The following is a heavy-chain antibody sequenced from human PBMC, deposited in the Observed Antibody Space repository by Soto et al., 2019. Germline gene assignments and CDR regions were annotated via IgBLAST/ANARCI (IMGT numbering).Heavy chain of an antibody. J-gene: IGHJ4*02. CDR3: AKYSGNYPS. Sequence: GGSLRLSCAASGFTFSSYWMHWVRQAPGKGPMWVSCINGDGSIIGYADSVKGRFTISRDNAKNTLYLQMNSLTAEDTAVYYCAKYSGNYPSWGQGTLVTVSS. CDR2: INGDGSII. CDR1: GFTFSSYW. V-gene: IGHV3-74*01. D-gene: IGHD1-26*01.